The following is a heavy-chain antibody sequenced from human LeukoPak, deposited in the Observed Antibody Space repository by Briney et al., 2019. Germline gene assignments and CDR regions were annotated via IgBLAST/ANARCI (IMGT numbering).Heavy chain of an antibody. CDR1: GFTFSSYG. J-gene: IGHJ4*02. D-gene: IGHD3-10*01. CDR2: ISYDGSNK. CDR3: ARWAGYFDY. Sequence: PGGSLRLSCAASGFTFSSYGMHWVRQAPGKGLEWVAVISYDGSNKYYADSVKGRFTISRDNSKNTLYLQMNSLRAEDTAVCYCARWAGYFDYWGQGTLVTVSS. V-gene: IGHV3-33*05.